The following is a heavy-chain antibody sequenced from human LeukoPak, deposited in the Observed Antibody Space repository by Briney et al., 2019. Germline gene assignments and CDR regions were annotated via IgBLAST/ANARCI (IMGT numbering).Heavy chain of an antibody. CDR2: IYPGDSNT. V-gene: IGHV5-51*01. D-gene: IGHD5-18*01. CDR1: GYSFTNYW. J-gene: IGHJ4*02. CDR3: ARRTNSYSYLVDY. Sequence: PGESLKISCKGSGYSFTNYWSAWVRQMPGKGLELMGIIYPGDSNTRYSPSFQGQVTISADKSISTAYLQWRSLEASDTAMYYCARRTNSYSYLVDYWGQGTLVTVSS.